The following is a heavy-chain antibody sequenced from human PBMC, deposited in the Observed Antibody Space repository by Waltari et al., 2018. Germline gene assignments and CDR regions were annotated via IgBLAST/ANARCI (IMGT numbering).Heavy chain of an antibody. V-gene: IGHV1-69*13. CDR2: IIPILGTA. J-gene: IGHJ4*02. CDR1: VGTSSSSA. CDR3: ARGGFYDFWGDY. Sequence: VQLVQSGAEVKKPASPVKVPCKASVGTSSSSALIWLRQAPGQGLEWMGRIIPILGTANYAQKFQGRVTITADKSTSTAYMELSSLRSEDTAVYYCARGGFYDFWGDYWGQGTLVTVSS. D-gene: IGHD3-3*01.